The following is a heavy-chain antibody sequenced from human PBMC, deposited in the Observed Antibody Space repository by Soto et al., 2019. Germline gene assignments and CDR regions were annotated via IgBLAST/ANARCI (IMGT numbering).Heavy chain of an antibody. J-gene: IGHJ3*02. CDR3: ARRAVSADASDI. CDR1: GFTFSSYW. Sequence: EVQLVESGGGLVQPGGSLRLSCAASGFTFSSYWMHWVRQAPGKGLVWVSRINSDGSSTSYADSVKGRFTISRDNAKNTLYLQMNSLSAEDTAVYYCARRAVSADASDIWGQGTMVTVSS. D-gene: IGHD1-26*01. CDR2: INSDGSST. V-gene: IGHV3-74*01.